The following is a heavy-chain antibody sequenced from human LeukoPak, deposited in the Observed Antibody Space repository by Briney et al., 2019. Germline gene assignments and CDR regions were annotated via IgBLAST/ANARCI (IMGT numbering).Heavy chain of an antibody. D-gene: IGHD5-12*01. V-gene: IGHV4-59*01. J-gene: IGHJ4*02. CDR2: IYYSGST. CDR1: GGSISSYY. Sequence: SETLSLTCTVSGGSISSYYWSWIRQPPGKGLEWIGYIYYSGSTNYNPSLKSRVTISVDTSKNQFSLKLSSVTAADTAVYYCARLVATIRGFYYFDYGGQGTLVTVSS. CDR3: ARLVATIRGFYYFDY.